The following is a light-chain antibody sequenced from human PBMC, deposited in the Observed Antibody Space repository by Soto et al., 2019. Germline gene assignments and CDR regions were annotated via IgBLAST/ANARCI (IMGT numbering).Light chain of an antibody. CDR2: DAS. Sequence: IRMTQSPSSLSASTGDRVTITCRASQGISSYLAWYQQKPGRAPKLPIYDASNLEAGVPSRFRGSGSGTDFTFTITRLQPEDIATYYCQQYENLPTFGQGTRLRL. CDR3: QQYENLPT. V-gene: IGKV1-33*01. J-gene: IGKJ5*01. CDR1: QGISSY.